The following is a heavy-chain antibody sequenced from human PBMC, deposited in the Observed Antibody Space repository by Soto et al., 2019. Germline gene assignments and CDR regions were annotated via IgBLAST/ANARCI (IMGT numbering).Heavy chain of an antibody. J-gene: IGHJ4*02. Sequence: SETLSLTCTVSGGSISSSSYYWGWIRQPPGKGLEWIGSIYYSGSTYYNPSLKSRVTISVDTSKNQFSLKLSSVTAADTAAYYCAYRQGCTNGVSDCDDYWGQGTLVTVSS. CDR2: IYYSGST. D-gene: IGHD2-8*01. CDR3: AYRQGCTNGVSDCDDY. V-gene: IGHV4-39*01. CDR1: GGSISSSSYY.